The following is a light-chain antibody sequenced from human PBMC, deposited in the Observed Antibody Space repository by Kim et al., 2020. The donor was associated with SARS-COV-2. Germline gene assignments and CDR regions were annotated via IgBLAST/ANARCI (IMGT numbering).Light chain of an antibody. CDR3: QQNNNSPDT. CDR2: GAS. V-gene: IGKV3-15*01. J-gene: IGKJ2*01. CDR1: QSVSSN. Sequence: EIVMTQSPATLSVSPGERATLSCRASQSVSSNLAWYQQKPGQAPRLLIYGASTRATGIPSRFSGSGSGTEFTLTISSLQSEDFAVYSCQQNNNSPDTFGQGTKLEI.